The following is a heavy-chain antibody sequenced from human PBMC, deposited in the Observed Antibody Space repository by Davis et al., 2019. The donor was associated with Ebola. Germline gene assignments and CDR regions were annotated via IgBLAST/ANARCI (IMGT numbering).Heavy chain of an antibody. V-gene: IGHV3-23*01. J-gene: IGHJ4*02. CDR3: TKIEAYGSGNYFDY. D-gene: IGHD3-10*01. CDR2: VNSNGGYT. CDR1: GFSFNNYA. Sequence: GESLKISCAGSGFSFNNYAMSWARQAPGKGPEWVSAVNSNGGYTYYANSVRGRFTISRDTSTVYLQMNSLRVEDTAVYYCTKIEAYGSGNYFDYWGQGSLVTISS.